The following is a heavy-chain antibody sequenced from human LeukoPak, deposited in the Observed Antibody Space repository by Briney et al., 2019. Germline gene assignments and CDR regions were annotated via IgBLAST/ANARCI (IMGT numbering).Heavy chain of an antibody. J-gene: IGHJ4*02. D-gene: IGHD3-9*01. V-gene: IGHV3-66*01. CDR2: IYSGGST. CDR3: ARDRDILTGSEYDY. Sequence: PGGSLRLSCAASGFTVSSNYMSWVRQAPGKGLEWVSVIYSGGSTYYADSVKGRFTISRDNSKNTLYLQMNSLRAEDTAVYYCARDRDILTGSEYDYWGQGTLVTVSS. CDR1: GFTVSSNY.